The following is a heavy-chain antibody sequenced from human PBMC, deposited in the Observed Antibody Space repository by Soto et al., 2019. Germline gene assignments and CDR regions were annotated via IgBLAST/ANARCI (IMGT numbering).Heavy chain of an antibody. CDR1: GFTFSNYA. CDR2: ISSDGNTK. J-gene: IGHJ4*02. D-gene: IGHD6-13*01. V-gene: IGHV3-30*18. CDR3: AKDGAAAGTFDY. Sequence: QVQLVESGGGVVQPGRSLRLSCAASGFTFSNYAMQWVRQAPGKGLEWVAVISSDGNTKFYIDSVKGRVTTSRDNSKNTLYLELNSLRTEDTAVYFCAKDGAAAGTFDYWGQGTLVTVSS.